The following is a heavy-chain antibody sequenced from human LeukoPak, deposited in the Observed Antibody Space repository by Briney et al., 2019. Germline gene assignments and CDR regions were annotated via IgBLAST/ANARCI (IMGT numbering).Heavy chain of an antibody. CDR2: IIPIFGTA. CDR1: GGTFSSYA. D-gene: IGHD3-3*01. CDR3: ARDWYYDFWSGYYVDDAFDI. J-gene: IGHJ3*02. V-gene: IGHV1-69*13. Sequence: GASVKVSCKASGGTFSSYAISWVRQAPGQGLEWMGGIIPIFGTANYAQKFQGRVTITADESTSTAYMELSSLRSEDTAVYYCARDWYYDFWSGYYVDDAFDIWGQGTMVTVSS.